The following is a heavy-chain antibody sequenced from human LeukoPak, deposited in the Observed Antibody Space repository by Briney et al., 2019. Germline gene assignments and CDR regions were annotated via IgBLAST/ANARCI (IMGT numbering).Heavy chain of an antibody. J-gene: IGHJ4*02. D-gene: IGHD6-6*01. CDR2: IYHSGST. Sequence: SETLSLTCTVSGGSISSGGYYWSWIRQPPGKGLEWIGYIYHSGSTYYNPSLKSRVTISVDRSKNQFSLKLSSVTAADTAVYYCARVGPYSSYRRPGALDYFDYWGQGTLDTVSS. V-gene: IGHV4-30-2*01. CDR1: GGSISSGGYY. CDR3: ARVGPYSSYRRPGALDYFDY.